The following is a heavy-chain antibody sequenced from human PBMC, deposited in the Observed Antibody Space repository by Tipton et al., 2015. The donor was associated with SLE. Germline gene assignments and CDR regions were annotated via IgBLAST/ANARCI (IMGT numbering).Heavy chain of an antibody. CDR3: ATTSWAAFVMYFDL. Sequence: SLRLSCAASGFPFSSLWMHWVRQVPGRGLVWVSEIDSEGSRTTYADSVKGRFSTYRDNAKNTLDLQMNSLRPEDTAVYYCATTSWAAFVMYFDLWGRGTRVTVSS. CDR1: GFPFSSLW. V-gene: IGHV3-74*03. D-gene: IGHD6-13*01. J-gene: IGHJ2*01. CDR2: IDSEGSRT.